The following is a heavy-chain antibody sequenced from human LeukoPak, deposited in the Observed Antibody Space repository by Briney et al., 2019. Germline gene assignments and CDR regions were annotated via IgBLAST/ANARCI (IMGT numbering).Heavy chain of an antibody. V-gene: IGHV3-48*01. D-gene: IGHD1-7*01. CDR1: GFTFSSYS. Sequence: GGSLRLSCAASGFTFSSYSMNWVRQAPGKGLEWVAYIRGSSSTIYYADSVRGRFTISRDNAKNSLFLQMNSLRAEDTAVYYCARGPLAGTSSYWGQGTLVTVSS. CDR2: IRGSSSTI. J-gene: IGHJ4*02. CDR3: ARGPLAGTSSY.